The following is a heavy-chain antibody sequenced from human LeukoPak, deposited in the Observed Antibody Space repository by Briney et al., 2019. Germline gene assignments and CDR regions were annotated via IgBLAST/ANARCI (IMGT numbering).Heavy chain of an antibody. J-gene: IGHJ4*02. CDR1: GFTFSSYS. D-gene: IGHD1-26*01. CDR2: ISSSSSYI. Sequence: GGSLRLSCAASGFTFSSYSMNWVRQAPGKGLEWVSSISSSSSYIYYADSVKGRFTISRDNAKNSLYLQMNSLGAEDTAVYYCATGPVGHFDYWGQGTLVTVSS. V-gene: IGHV3-21*01. CDR3: ATGPVGHFDY.